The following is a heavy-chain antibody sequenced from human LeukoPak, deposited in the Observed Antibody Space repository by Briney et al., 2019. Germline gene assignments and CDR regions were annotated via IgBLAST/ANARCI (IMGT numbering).Heavy chain of an antibody. CDR1: GGTFRNHD. Sequence: SVKVSCKASGGTFRNHDINWVRQAPGRGLEWMGGIIPIFGTPNYAQKFQGRVTITADESTTTAYMELSSLRSEDTAVYYCARRSSSSSSHFDYWGQGTLVTVSS. J-gene: IGHJ4*02. V-gene: IGHV1-69*13. CDR3: ARRSSSSSSHFDY. D-gene: IGHD6-6*01. CDR2: IIPIFGTP.